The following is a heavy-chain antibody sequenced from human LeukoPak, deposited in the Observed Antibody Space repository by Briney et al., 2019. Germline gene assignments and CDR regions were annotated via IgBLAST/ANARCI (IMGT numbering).Heavy chain of an antibody. J-gene: IGHJ4*02. V-gene: IGHV1-2*02. D-gene: IGHD1-26*01. CDR2: INPNSGGT. CDR3: ARAGVGATSPFDY. CDR1: GYTFTGYY. Sequence: GASVKVSCKASGYTFTGYYMHWVRQAPGQGLEWMGWINPNSGGTNYAQKFQGRVTVTRDTPISTAYMELSRLRSDDTAVYYCARAGVGATSPFDYWGQGTLVTVSS.